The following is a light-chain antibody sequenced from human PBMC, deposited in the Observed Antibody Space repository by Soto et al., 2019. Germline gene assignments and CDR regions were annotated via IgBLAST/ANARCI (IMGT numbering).Light chain of an antibody. CDR1: QSVSSSY. CDR2: GAS. CDR3: QQYGSSRWT. Sequence: EIVLTQSPGTLSLSPGERATLSCRASQSVSSSYLAWYQQNRGQAPRLLIYGASSRATGIPDRFSGRGSGTDFTLTISRLGPEDFAVYYCQQYGSSRWTFGQGTKVEIK. J-gene: IGKJ1*01. V-gene: IGKV3-20*01.